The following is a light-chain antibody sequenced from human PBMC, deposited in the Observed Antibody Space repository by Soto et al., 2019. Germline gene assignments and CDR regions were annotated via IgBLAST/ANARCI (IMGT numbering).Light chain of an antibody. Sequence: QSALTQPASVSGSPGQSITISCTGTSSDVGGYNYVSWYQQHPVKAPKLMLYDVSNRPSGVSNRFSGSKSGNTASLTISGLPAEDEADYYGSSYTSSSISYVFGTGTKLTAL. CDR3: SSYTSSSISYV. CDR1: SSDVGGYNY. CDR2: DVS. V-gene: IGLV2-14*01. J-gene: IGLJ1*01.